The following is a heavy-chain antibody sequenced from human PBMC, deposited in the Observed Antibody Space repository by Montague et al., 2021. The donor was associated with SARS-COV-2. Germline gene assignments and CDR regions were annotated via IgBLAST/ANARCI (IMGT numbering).Heavy chain of an antibody. V-gene: IGHV4-39*01. J-gene: IGHJ3*02. CDR3: ARHITGSGNAFDI. CDR2: IYYTGST. CDR1: GDSVSSSSCT. D-gene: IGHD3-10*01. Sequence: SETLSLTCTVSGDSVSSSSCTWGWIRHPQGKGLVWSGSIYYTGSTYYNPSLKSRVTISVDTAKNQFSLKLSSVTAADTAVYYCARHITGSGNAFDIWGQGTMVTVSS.